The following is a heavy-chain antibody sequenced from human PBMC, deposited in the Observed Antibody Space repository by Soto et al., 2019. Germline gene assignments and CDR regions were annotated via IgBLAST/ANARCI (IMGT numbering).Heavy chain of an antibody. J-gene: IGHJ3*02. D-gene: IGHD2-15*01. V-gene: IGHV4-39*01. CDR2: IYYSGST. CDR1: GGSISSSSYY. Sequence: PSETLSLTCTVSGGSISSSSYYWGWIRQPPGKGLEWIGSIYYSGSTYYNPSLKSRVTISVDTSKNQFSLKLSSVTAADTAVYYCARFFTQIGYCSGGSCYSGLGDAFDIWGQGTMVTVSS. CDR3: ARFFTQIGYCSGGSCYSGLGDAFDI.